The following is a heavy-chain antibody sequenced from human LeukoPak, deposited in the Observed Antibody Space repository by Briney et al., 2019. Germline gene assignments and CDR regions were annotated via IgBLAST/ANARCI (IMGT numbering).Heavy chain of an antibody. CDR3: AKDARYYDSSGYYSN. J-gene: IGHJ4*02. V-gene: IGHV3-30*02. D-gene: IGHD3-22*01. Sequence: GGSLRLSCAASGFTFSSYGMHWVRQAPEKGLEWVAYIQYDGSNQQYADSVKGRFIISRDRSKNTLYLQMNSLRAEDTAVYYCAKDARYYDSSGYYSNWGQGTLVTVSS. CDR2: IQYDGSNQ. CDR1: GFTFSSYG.